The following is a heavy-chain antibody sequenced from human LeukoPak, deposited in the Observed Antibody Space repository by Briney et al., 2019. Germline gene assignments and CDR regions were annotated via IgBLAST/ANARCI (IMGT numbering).Heavy chain of an antibody. Sequence: SETLSLTCTVSGGSISSYYWNWIRPPPGRGLEWIGYIYYSGSTNYNPSLKSRVTISADTSKNQFSLKLSSVTAADTALYYCARVRCSSTNCYSRGAFDIWGQGTMVTVSS. CDR1: GGSISSYY. CDR2: IYYSGST. V-gene: IGHV4-59*01. D-gene: IGHD2-2*01. CDR3: ARVRCSSTNCYSRGAFDI. J-gene: IGHJ3*02.